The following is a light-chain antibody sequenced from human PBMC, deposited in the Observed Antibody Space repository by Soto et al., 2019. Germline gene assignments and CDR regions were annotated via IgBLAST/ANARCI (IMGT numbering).Light chain of an antibody. CDR2: DAS. CDR1: QGISSA. Sequence: AIQLTQSPSSLSASVGDRVTITCRASQGISSALAWYQQKPGQAPKLLIYDASSLESGVPSRFSGSGSGTDFTLTISNLQPEDFATYYCQQFNSYPRTFGPGTKVDIK. V-gene: IGKV1-13*02. J-gene: IGKJ3*01. CDR3: QQFNSYPRT.